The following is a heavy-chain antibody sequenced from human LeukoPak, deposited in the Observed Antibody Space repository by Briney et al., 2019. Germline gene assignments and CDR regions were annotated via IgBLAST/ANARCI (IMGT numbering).Heavy chain of an antibody. CDR3: ASHTYYYDSSGYNLLDY. CDR1: GFTFSSYW. D-gene: IGHD3-22*01. J-gene: IGHJ4*02. CDR2: INSDGSST. V-gene: IGHV3-74*01. Sequence: PGGSLRLSCAASGFTFSSYWMHWVPQAPGKGLVWVSRINSDGSSTIYADSVKGRFTISRDNTKNTLYLQMNSLRAEDTAVYYCASHTYYYDSSGYNLLDYWGQGTLVTVSS.